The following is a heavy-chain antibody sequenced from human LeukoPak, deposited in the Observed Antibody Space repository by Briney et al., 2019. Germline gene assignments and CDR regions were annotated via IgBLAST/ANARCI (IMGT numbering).Heavy chain of an antibody. Sequence: PSETLSLTCAVYGGSFSVYYWSWIRQPPGKGLEWIGEINHSGSTNYNPSLKSRVTISVDTSKNQLSLKLSSVTAADTAVYYCASRYDFWSGLGIIDYYYGMDVWGQGTTVTVSS. CDR2: INHSGST. J-gene: IGHJ6*02. CDR1: GGSFSVYY. CDR3: ASRYDFWSGLGIIDYYYGMDV. D-gene: IGHD3-3*01. V-gene: IGHV4-34*01.